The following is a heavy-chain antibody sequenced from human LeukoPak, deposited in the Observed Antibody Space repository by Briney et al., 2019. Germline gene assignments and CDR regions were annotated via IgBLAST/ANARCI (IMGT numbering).Heavy chain of an antibody. D-gene: IGHD2-15*01. J-gene: IGHJ5*02. V-gene: IGHV4-39*01. CDR3: ARAQLYCRGSSCYPSWFDP. Sequence: SETLSLTCTVSGGSISSSSYYWGWIRQPPGKGLEWIGSIYYSGSTYYNPSLKSRVTISVDTSKNQFSLKLSSVTAADTAVYYCARAQLYCRGSSCYPSWFDPWGQGTLVTVSS. CDR2: IYYSGST. CDR1: GGSISSSSYY.